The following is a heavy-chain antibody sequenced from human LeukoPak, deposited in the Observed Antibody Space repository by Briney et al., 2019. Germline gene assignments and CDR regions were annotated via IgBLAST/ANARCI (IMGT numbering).Heavy chain of an antibody. CDR2: IYYSGRP. CDR3: ARTLVRGIIEFDF. J-gene: IGHJ4*02. CDR1: GGSISRSSHY. D-gene: IGHD3-10*01. V-gene: IGHV4-39*01. Sequence: SKTLSLTCNVSGGSISRSSHYWGWVRQPPGKGLXXIGSIYYSGRPYYNPAXKSRLTISVDTSKNQLSLNLTSVTAADTAVYYCARTLVRGIIEFDFWGQGTLVTVSS.